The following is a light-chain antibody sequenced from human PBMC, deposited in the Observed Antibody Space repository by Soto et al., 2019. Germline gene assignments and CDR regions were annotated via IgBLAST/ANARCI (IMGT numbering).Light chain of an antibody. CDR2: AAS. CDR3: QQTYSTPPT. Sequence: DIQMTQSPSSLSASVGDRVTISCRASQSVSIYLNWYQQRPGKAPKLLIYAASSLQSGVPSRFSGSGSGTAFTLTISSLQPEDFASYYCQQTYSTPPTFGQGTKLEIK. J-gene: IGKJ2*01. CDR1: QSVSIY. V-gene: IGKV1-39*01.